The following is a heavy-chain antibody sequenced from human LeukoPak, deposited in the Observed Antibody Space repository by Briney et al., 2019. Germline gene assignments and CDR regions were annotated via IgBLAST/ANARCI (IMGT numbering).Heavy chain of an antibody. D-gene: IGHD3-3*01. CDR3: ARARNYDFWSGYYY. CDR1: GGSISSYY. CDR2: IYYSGST. J-gene: IGHJ4*02. V-gene: IGHV4-59*01. Sequence: SGTLSLTCTVSGGSISSYYWSWIRQPPGKGLEWIGYIYYSGSTNYNPSLKSRVTISVDTSKNHFSLKLSSVTAADTAVYYCARARNYDFWSGYYYWGQGTLVTVSS.